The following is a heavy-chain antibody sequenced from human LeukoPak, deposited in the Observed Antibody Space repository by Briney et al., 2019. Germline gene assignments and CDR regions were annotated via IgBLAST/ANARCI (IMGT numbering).Heavy chain of an antibody. V-gene: IGHV4-34*01. CDR1: GGSFSGYY. J-gene: IGHJ4*02. CDR3: ARERLWFDY. D-gene: IGHD5-18*01. CDR2: INHSGST. Sequence: PSETLSLTCAVYGGSFSGYYWSWIRQPPGKGLEWIGEINHSGSTNYNPSLKSRVTISVDTSKNQFSLKLSSVTAADTAVYYCARERLWFDYWGQGTLVTASS.